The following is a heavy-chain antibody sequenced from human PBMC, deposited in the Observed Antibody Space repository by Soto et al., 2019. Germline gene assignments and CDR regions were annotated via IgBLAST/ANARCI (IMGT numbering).Heavy chain of an antibody. CDR2: IFPKFGTT. Sequence: ASMRVSCKASGDTDTNYVIIWVRQAPGQGLEWMGGIFPKFGTTYSAQKLQDRLTITADESTSTVYMQLSRLRLDDTAVYYCEAEMTFGKLSVVWGQGTTVTVSS. J-gene: IGHJ6*02. CDR1: GDTDTNYV. D-gene: IGHD3-16*02. V-gene: IGHV1-69*13. CDR3: EAEMTFGKLSVV.